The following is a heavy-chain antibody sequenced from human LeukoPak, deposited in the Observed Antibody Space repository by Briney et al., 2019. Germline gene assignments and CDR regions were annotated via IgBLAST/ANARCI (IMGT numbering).Heavy chain of an antibody. CDR1: GGSINSSSYY. D-gene: IGHD3-10*01. J-gene: IGHJ4*02. CDR2: IYYSGST. V-gene: IGHV4-39*01. Sequence: SETLSLTCTVSGGSINSSSYYWGWIRQPPGKGLEWIGSIYYSGSTYYNPSLKSRVTISVDTSKNQFSLKLSSVTAADTAVYYCASYGSGSYYPPNFLDYWGQGTLVTVSS. CDR3: ASYGSGSYYPPNFLDY.